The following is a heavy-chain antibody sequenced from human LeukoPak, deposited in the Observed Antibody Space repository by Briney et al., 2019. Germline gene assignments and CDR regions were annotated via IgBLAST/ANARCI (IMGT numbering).Heavy chain of an antibody. J-gene: IGHJ4*02. CDR2: INPSGGST. Sequence: ASVKVSCKASGYTFTSYYMHWVRQAPGQGLEWMGIINPSGGSTSYAQKFQGRVTMTRDTSTSTVYMELSSLRSEDTAVYYCVTRNWNGGSFDYWGQGTLVTVSS. CDR1: GYTFTSYY. CDR3: VTRNWNGGSFDY. D-gene: IGHD1-1*01. V-gene: IGHV1-46*01.